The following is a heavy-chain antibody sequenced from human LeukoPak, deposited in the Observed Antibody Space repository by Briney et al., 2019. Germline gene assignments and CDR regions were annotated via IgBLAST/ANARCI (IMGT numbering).Heavy chain of an antibody. J-gene: IGHJ4*02. V-gene: IGHV3-23*01. CDR3: AKAEGYDILTGLDY. CDR2: IGASGGST. D-gene: IGHD3-9*01. CDR1: GFTFSSYA. Sequence: PGGSLRLSCATSGFTFSSYAMSWVRQAPGKGLEWVSGIGASGGSTYYADSVKGRFTISRDNSKNTLYLQMNSLRTEDTAVYYCAKAEGYDILTGLDYWGQGTLVTVGS.